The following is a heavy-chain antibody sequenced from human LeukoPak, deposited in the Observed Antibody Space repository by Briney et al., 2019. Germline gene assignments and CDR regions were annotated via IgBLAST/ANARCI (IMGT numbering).Heavy chain of an antibody. J-gene: IGHJ4*02. V-gene: IGHV3-21*01. Sequence: GGSLRLSCAASGFTFSSYSMNWVRQAPGKGLEWVSSISSNSRYKYYADSVKGRFTISRDNAKNSLYLQMNSLRAEDTAVYYCAKDIVGGGDDYWGQGTLVTVSS. CDR2: ISSNSRYK. CDR3: AKDIVGGGDDY. CDR1: GFTFSSYS. D-gene: IGHD2-21*02.